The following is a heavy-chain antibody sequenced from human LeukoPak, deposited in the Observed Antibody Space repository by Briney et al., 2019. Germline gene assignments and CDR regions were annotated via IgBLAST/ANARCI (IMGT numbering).Heavy chain of an antibody. CDR1: GFTFSSYT. V-gene: IGHV3-21*06. J-gene: IGHJ6*03. D-gene: IGHD2-2*01. Sequence: GGSLRLSCAASGFTFSSYTMNWVRQAPGKGLEWVSSISSGSSYIYYADSVKGRFTISRDSSKNTLYLQMNSLRAEDTAVYYCAKDEVVPSYYYIDVWGKGTTVTVSS. CDR3: AKDEVVPSYYYIDV. CDR2: ISSGSSYI.